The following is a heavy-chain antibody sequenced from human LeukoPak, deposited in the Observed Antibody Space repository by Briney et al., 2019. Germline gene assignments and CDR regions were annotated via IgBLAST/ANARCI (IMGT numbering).Heavy chain of an antibody. Sequence: GESLKISCKGSGYSFTSYWIGWARQMPGKGLEWVGIIYPGDSDTRYSPSFQGQVTISADKSISTAYLQWSSLKASDTAMYYCARGSRSKYDFWSGYYSDYYYGMDVWGQGTTVTVSS. V-gene: IGHV5-51*01. CDR1: GYSFTSYW. CDR2: IYPGDSDT. D-gene: IGHD3-3*01. J-gene: IGHJ6*02. CDR3: ARGSRSKYDFWSGYYSDYYYGMDV.